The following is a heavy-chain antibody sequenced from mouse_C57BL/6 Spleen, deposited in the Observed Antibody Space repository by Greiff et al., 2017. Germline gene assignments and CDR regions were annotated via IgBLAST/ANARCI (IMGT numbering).Heavy chain of an antibody. V-gene: IGHV1-82*01. D-gene: IGHD1-1*01. J-gene: IGHJ2*01. Sequence: VQLQQSGPELVKPGASVKISCKASGYAFSSSWMNWVKQRPGKGLEWIGRIYPGDGDTNYNGKFKGKATLTAAKSSSTAYMQLSSLTSEDSAVCLCASGDYYGSSYVDYWGQGTTLTVSS. CDR1: GYAFSSSW. CDR2: IYPGDGDT. CDR3: ASGDYYGSSYVDY.